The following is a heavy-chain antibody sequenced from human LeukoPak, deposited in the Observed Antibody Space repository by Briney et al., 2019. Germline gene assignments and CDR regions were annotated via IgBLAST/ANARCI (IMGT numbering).Heavy chain of an antibody. V-gene: IGHV3-23*01. Sequence: AGGSLRLSCAASGFTFSSYAMSWVRQAPGKGLEWVSAISGSGGSTYYADSVKGRFTISRDNSKNTLYLQMNSLRAEDTAVYYCAQDQSSRGYGDPLLVFDIWGQGTIVTVSS. CDR2: ISGSGGST. J-gene: IGHJ3*02. D-gene: IGHD4-17*01. CDR3: AQDQSSRGYGDPLLVFDI. CDR1: GFTFSSYA.